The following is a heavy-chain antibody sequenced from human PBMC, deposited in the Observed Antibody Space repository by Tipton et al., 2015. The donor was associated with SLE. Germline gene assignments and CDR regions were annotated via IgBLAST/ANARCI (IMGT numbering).Heavy chain of an antibody. CDR2: IYTGGST. D-gene: IGHD5-24*01. J-gene: IGHJ4*02. CDR1: GDSMNDYY. Sequence: TLSLTCTVSGDSMNDYYWNWIRQAPGKGLEWAGYIYTGGSTHYNPSLRSRVTISVDTSNNQFSLKLRSVSAADTAVYYCAREKGYNWPFDFWGQGTLVTVSS. V-gene: IGHV4-4*08. CDR3: AREKGYNWPFDF.